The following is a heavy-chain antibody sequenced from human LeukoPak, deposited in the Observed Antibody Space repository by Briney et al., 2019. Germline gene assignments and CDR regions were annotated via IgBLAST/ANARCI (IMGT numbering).Heavy chain of an antibody. V-gene: IGHV3-48*03. CDR2: ISSSGSTI. CDR3: ANLAGSGYYFFYFDY. J-gene: IGHJ4*02. Sequence: PGGSLRLSCAASGFTFSTYEMTWVRQSPGKGLEWVSYISSSGSTIYYADSVKGRFTISRDNARNSPYLQMNSLRAEDTAVYYCANLAGSGYYFFYFDYWGQGTLVTVSS. CDR1: GFTFSTYE. D-gene: IGHD3-22*01.